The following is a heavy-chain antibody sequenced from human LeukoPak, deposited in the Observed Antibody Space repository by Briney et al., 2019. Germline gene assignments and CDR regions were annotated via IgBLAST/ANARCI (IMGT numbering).Heavy chain of an antibody. V-gene: IGHV1-69*05. Sequence: SVKVSCKASGGTFSSYAISWVRQAPGQGLEWMGGIIPIFGTANYAQKFQGRVTITTDESTSTAYMELSSLRSEDTATYYCASGGAFMDIVVVPAAPLIYWGQGTLVTVSS. D-gene: IGHD2-2*03. CDR2: IIPIFGTA. J-gene: IGHJ4*02. CDR3: ASGGAFMDIVVVPAAPLIY. CDR1: GGTFSSYA.